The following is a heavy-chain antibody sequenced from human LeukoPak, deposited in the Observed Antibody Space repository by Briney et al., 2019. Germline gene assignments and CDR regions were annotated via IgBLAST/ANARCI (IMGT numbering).Heavy chain of an antibody. V-gene: IGHV3-23*01. J-gene: IGHJ4*02. D-gene: IGHD1-26*01. CDR2: FSGSGGST. CDR1: GFTFSSYV. Sequence: PGRSLRLSCAASGFTFSSYVMHWVRQAPGKGLEWVSSFSGSGGSTYYADSVKGRFTISRDNSKSTLYLQMNSLRVDDTAIYYCAKGRYTGNSGGFHYWGQGTLVTVSS. CDR3: AKGRYTGNSGGFHY.